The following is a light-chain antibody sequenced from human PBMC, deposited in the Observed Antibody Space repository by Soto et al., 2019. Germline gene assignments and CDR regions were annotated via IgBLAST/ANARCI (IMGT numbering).Light chain of an antibody. CDR1: QSVLYSSNNKNY. J-gene: IGKJ4*01. CDR2: WAS. V-gene: IGKV4-1*01. CDR3: QQYYSSLPLT. Sequence: DIVMTQSPDSLAVSLGERATINCKSSQSVLYSSNNKNYLAWYQQKPGQPPKLLIYWASTRESGVPDRFSGSGSGTDFSLTISSLKSVHLAVYSSQQYYSSLPLTFGGGTKVEIK.